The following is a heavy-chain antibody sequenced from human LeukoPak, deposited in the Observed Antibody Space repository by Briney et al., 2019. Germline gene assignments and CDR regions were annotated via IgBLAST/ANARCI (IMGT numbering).Heavy chain of an antibody. D-gene: IGHD6-19*01. J-gene: IGHJ4*02. CDR2: IYYSGST. Sequence: PSETLSLTCTVSGGSISSYYWSWIRQPPGQGLEWIGYIYYSGSTKYNPSLKGRVTISVDTYKNQLSLKLSSVTAADTAVYYCARVIRGGSSAPFDYWGQGTLVSVSS. V-gene: IGHV4-59*01. CDR3: ARVIRGGSSAPFDY. CDR1: GGSISSYY.